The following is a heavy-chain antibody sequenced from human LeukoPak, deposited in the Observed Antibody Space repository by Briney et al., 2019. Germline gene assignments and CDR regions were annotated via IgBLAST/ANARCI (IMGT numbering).Heavy chain of an antibody. D-gene: IGHD1-26*01. V-gene: IGHV3-30-3*01. CDR2: ISYDGSNK. J-gene: IGHJ4*02. CDR1: GFTFSSYA. Sequence: GGSLRLPCAASGFTFSSYAMHWVRQAPGKGLEWVAVISYDGSNKYYADSVKGRFTISRDNSKNTLYLQMNSLRAEDTAVYYCARDRIVGAPLDYWGQGTLVTVSS. CDR3: ARDRIVGAPLDY.